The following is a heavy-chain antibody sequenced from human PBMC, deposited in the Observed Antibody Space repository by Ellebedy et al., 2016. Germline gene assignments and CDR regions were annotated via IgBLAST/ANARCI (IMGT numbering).Heavy chain of an antibody. Sequence: GSLRLSCTVSGGSISSYYWSWIRQPPGKGLEWIGYIYYSGSTNYNPSLKSRVTISVGTSKNQFSLKLSSVTAADTAVYYCAREERYSVLGYWGQGTLVTVSS. V-gene: IGHV4-59*01. D-gene: IGHD5/OR15-5a*01. CDR2: IYYSGST. J-gene: IGHJ4*02. CDR1: GGSISSYY. CDR3: AREERYSVLGY.